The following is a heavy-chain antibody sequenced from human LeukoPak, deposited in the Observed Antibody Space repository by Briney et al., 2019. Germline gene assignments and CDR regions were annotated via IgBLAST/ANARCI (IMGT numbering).Heavy chain of an antibody. Sequence: PSETLSLTCTVSGGSISSYYWSWIRQPPGKGLEWIGYIYYSGSTNYNPSLKSRVTISVDTSKNQFSLKLSSVTAADTAVYYCARGPNWWDYYYYYYYMDVWGKGTTVTVSS. CDR1: GGSISSYY. D-gene: IGHD2-8*02. CDR3: ARGPNWWDYYYYYYYMDV. V-gene: IGHV4-59*01. J-gene: IGHJ6*03. CDR2: IYYSGST.